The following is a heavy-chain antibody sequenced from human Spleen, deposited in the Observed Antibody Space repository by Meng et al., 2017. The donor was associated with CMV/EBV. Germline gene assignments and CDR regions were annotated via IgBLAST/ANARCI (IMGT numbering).Heavy chain of an antibody. J-gene: IGHJ4*02. D-gene: IGHD6-19*01. CDR2: ISGSGGST. V-gene: IGHV3-23*01. CDR3: AGDSNAWTFDY. Sequence: GESLKISCAASGFTFSDYYMSWIRQAPGKGLEWVSAISGSGGSTYYADSVKGRFTISRDNSKNTLYLQMNSLRAEDTAVYYCAGDSNAWTFDYWGQGTLVTSPQ. CDR1: GFTFSDYY.